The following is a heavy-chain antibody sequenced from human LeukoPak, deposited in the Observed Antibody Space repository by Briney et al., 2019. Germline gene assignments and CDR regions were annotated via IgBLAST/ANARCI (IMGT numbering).Heavy chain of an antibody. Sequence: PSQTLSLTCTVSGGSISSGSYYWSWIRQPAGKGLEWIGRIYTSGSTNYNPSLKSRVTISVDTSKNQFSLKLSSVTAADTAVYYCARGNGDYGMIGDVFDIWGQGTMVTVSS. D-gene: IGHD4-17*01. CDR1: GGSISSGSYY. CDR2: IYTSGST. J-gene: IGHJ3*02. CDR3: ARGNGDYGMIGDVFDI. V-gene: IGHV4-61*02.